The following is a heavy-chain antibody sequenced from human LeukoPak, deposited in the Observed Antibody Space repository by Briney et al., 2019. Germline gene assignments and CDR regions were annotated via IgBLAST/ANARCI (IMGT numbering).Heavy chain of an antibody. V-gene: IGHV1-2*02. CDR3: ARGNYYDSSGTLDY. D-gene: IGHD3-22*01. J-gene: IGHJ4*02. CDR2: INPNSGGT. CDR1: GYTFTGYY. Sequence: ASVKVSCKASGYTFTGYYMHWVRQAPGQGLEWMGWINPNSGGTNYAQKFQGRVAMTRDTSISTAYMELSRLRSDDAAVYYCARGNYYDSSGTLDYWGQGTLVTVSS.